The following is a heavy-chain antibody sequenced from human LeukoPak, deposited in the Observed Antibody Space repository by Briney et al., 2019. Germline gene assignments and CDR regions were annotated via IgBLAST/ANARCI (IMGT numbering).Heavy chain of an antibody. CDR2: ISSYSGNT. D-gene: IGHD2-2*01. Sequence: ASVKVSCKASGYTFPNYGFTWVRQAPRQGLEWMGWISSYSGNTQYAQNFQGRLTLTTDTSTNTAYMDLRSLRSTDTAVYYCATPAKGAYFYYYMDVWGAGTAVTVSS. J-gene: IGHJ6*03. CDR1: GYTFPNYG. CDR3: ATPAKGAYFYYYMDV. V-gene: IGHV1-18*01.